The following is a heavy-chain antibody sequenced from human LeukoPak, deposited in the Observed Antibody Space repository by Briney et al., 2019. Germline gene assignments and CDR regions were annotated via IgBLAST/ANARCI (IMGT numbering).Heavy chain of an antibody. V-gene: IGHV3-73*01. J-gene: IGHJ3*02. CDR1: GFTFSGSA. D-gene: IGHD6-13*01. Sequence: GGSLRLSCAASGFTFSGSAMHWVRQASGKGLEWVGRIRSKANSYATAYGASVKGRFTISRDDSRNTAYLQMNSLKTEDTAVYYCTGSSWYLDAFDIWGQGTMVTVSS. CDR2: IRSKANSYAT. CDR3: TGSSWYLDAFDI.